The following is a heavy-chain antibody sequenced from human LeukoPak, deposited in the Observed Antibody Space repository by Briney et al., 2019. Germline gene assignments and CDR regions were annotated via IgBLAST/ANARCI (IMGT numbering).Heavy chain of an antibody. D-gene: IGHD6-13*01. J-gene: IGHJ4*02. V-gene: IGHV3-33*01. CDR1: GFTFSSYG. CDR3: AREWGYSSSWAYY. Sequence: PGGSLRLSCAASGFTFSSYGMHWVRQAPGKGLEWVAVIWYDGSNKYYADSVKGRFTISRDNSKNTLYLQMNSLRDEDTAVYYCAREWGYSSSWAYYWGQGTLVTVSS. CDR2: IWYDGSNK.